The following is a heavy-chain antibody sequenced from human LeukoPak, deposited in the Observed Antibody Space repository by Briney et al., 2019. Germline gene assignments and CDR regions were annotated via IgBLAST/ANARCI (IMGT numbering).Heavy chain of an antibody. Sequence: GGSLRLSCAASGFTFDSYAMSWVRQAPGKGLEWVSAISGSGGSTYYADSVKGRFTISRDNSKNTLFLQMNSLRAEDTAVYYCAKVTYDTSGDLDYWGQGTLVTVSS. D-gene: IGHD3-22*01. CDR1: GFTFDSYA. J-gene: IGHJ4*02. V-gene: IGHV3-23*01. CDR3: AKVTYDTSGDLDY. CDR2: ISGSGGST.